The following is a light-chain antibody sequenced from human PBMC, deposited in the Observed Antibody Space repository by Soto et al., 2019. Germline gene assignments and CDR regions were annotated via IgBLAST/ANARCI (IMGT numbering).Light chain of an antibody. CDR3: QQSYSTIIT. V-gene: IGKV1-39*01. CDR2: AAF. Sequence: DIQMTQSPSSLSASVGDRVTITCRASQSISSYLNWYQQKPGKAPKLLIYAAFSLQSGVQSRFSGSGAGTDCTRTISSLQPEDVATDYCQQSYSTIITFGQGTRLEIK. CDR1: QSISSY. J-gene: IGKJ5*01.